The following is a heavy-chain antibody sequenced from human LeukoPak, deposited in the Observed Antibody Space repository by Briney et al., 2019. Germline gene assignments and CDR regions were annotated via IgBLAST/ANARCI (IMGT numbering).Heavy chain of an antibody. V-gene: IGHV1-18*01. CDR3: ARDYSSSWWEDYYYYMDV. J-gene: IGHJ6*03. CDR1: GYTFTSYG. D-gene: IGHD6-13*01. CDR2: ISAYNGNT. Sequence: ASVKVSCKASGYTFTSYGISWVRQAPGQGLEWMGWISAYNGNTNYAQKLQGRVTMTTDTSTGTAYMELRSLRSDDTAAYYCARDYSSSWWEDYYYYMDVWGKGTTVTVSS.